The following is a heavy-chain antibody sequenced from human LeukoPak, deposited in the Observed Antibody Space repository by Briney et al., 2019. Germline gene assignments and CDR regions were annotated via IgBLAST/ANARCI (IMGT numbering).Heavy chain of an antibody. CDR3: ARGTIFAGVY. D-gene: IGHD2/OR15-2a*01. CDR1: GGSISSGSYY. CDR2: IYTSGST. Sequence: SETLSLTCTVSGGSISSGSYYWGWIRQPAGKGLEWIGRIYTSGSTNYNPSLKSRFTISVDTSKNPFSLKLSSVTAADTAVYYCARGTIFAGVYWGQGTLVTVPS. V-gene: IGHV4-61*02. J-gene: IGHJ4*02.